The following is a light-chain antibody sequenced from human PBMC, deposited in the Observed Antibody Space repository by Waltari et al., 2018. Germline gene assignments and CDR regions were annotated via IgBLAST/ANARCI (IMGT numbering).Light chain of an antibody. CDR3: SSYTSSDTPV. J-gene: IGLJ1*01. CDR1: SSDVGGYNF. Sequence: QSALTPPASVSGSPAQSITISCTGTSSDVGGYNFVSWYQQHPGKAPKLMIYDVSNLPSGVSNRFSGSKSGNTASLTISGLQAEDEADYYCSSYTSSDTPVFGTGTKVTVV. CDR2: DVS. V-gene: IGLV2-14*01.